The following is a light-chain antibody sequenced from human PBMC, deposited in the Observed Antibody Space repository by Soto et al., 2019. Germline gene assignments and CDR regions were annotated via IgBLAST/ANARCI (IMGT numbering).Light chain of an antibody. CDR3: QQYGSSPIT. CDR2: GAS. J-gene: IGKJ5*01. V-gene: IGKV3-20*01. Sequence: EIVLTQSPGTLSLSPGERATLSCRASQSVNTNYLAWYQQKSGQAPRLLMYGASSRATGIPDRFSGSGSGTDFTLTISRLEPEDFAAYFCQQYGSSPITFGQGTRLEIK. CDR1: QSVNTNY.